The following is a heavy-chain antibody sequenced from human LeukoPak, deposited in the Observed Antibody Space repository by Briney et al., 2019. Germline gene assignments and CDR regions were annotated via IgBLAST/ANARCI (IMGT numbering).Heavy chain of an antibody. V-gene: IGHV3-74*03. CDR3: ARGVGSGSRLRAGDY. CDR2: IDNAGSIT. CDR1: GFTFSNYW. Sequence: GGSLRLSCAASGFTFSNYWIHWVRQAPGKGLVWVSRIDNAGSITTYADSVKGRFTISRDNSKNTLYLQMNSLRAEDTAVYYCARGVGSGSRLRAGDYWGQGTLVTVSS. D-gene: IGHD1-26*01. J-gene: IGHJ4*02.